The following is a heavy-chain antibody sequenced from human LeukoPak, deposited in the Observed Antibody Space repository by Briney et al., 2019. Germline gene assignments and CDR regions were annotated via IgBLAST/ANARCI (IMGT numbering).Heavy chain of an antibody. CDR3: ARPMAAADFYGMAV. CDR2: IYYRGRT. CDR1: GGSTTSYY. D-gene: IGHD2-15*01. V-gene: IGHV4-59*08. Sequence: PSETLSLTCNVSGGSTTSYYWGWIRHPPRKGLEGIGHIYYRGRTTYSPPLKSRVNMSVAKSKTQVSLNFNSVTGADTAVYYCARPMAAADFYGMAVWAQGPRVTVSS. J-gene: IGHJ6*02.